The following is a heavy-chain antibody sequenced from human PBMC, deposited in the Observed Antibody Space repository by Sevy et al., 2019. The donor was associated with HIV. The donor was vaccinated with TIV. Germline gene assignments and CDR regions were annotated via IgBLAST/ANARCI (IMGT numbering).Heavy chain of an antibody. CDR3: AKWGGGHYDPDEIAYYFYYYNMDV. D-gene: IGHD3-22*01. V-gene: IGHV3-23*01. J-gene: IGHJ6*03. CDR1: GFSFDSYG. Sequence: GGSLRLSCAVSGFSFDSYGMTWVRQAPGKGLEWVSAISGSGTRTYYADSVKGRFIISRDNSKNTLDLQMNSLRAEDTANYYCAKWGGGHYDPDEIAYYFYYYNMDVWGKGTTVTVSS. CDR2: ISGSGTRT.